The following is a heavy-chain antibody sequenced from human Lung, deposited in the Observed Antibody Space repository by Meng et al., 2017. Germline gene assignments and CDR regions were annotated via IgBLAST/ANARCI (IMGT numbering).Heavy chain of an antibody. CDR1: GYNFPDYW. CDR2: IDPKSGDT. D-gene: IGHD6-13*01. Sequence: QGRSVRAGAEVKKPGASVKVSCKPSGYNFPDYWLHWVRRAPGQGLEWMGRIDPKSGDTHYAQRFQGRVTMTGDTSISTAYMELSGLRSDDTAMYYCARDEDISAAGKLFGDYWGQGTLVTVSS. CDR3: ARDEDISAAGKLFGDY. J-gene: IGHJ4*02. V-gene: IGHV1-2*06.